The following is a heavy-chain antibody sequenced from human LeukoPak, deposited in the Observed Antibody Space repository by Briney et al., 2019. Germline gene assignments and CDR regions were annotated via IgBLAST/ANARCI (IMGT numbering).Heavy chain of an antibody. CDR2: IYYSGIT. V-gene: IGHV4-39*01. D-gene: IGHD2-21*02. CDR3: ARGAIGSSATVTANNLFDY. CDR1: GGPISSSDYY. Sequence: SGTLSLTCSVSGGPISSSDYYWAWIRQPPGKGLEWIGSIYYSGITYYNSSLKSRVTISIDSSKSQFSLKLNSVTAADTAVYYCARGAIGSSATVTANNLFDYWGQGTLVTVSS. J-gene: IGHJ4*02.